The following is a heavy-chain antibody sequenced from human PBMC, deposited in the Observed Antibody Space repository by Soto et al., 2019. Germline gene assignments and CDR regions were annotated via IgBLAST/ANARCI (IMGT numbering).Heavy chain of an antibody. V-gene: IGHV3-23*01. CDR3: AKDRVNHNSVWDPFDI. CDR1: GFTFSSYA. J-gene: IGHJ3*02. Sequence: EVQLLASGGGLVQPGGSLRLSCAASGFTFSSYAMSWVRQAPGKGLEWVSGMGGSNDDTYYADSVKGRFTISRDNSKNTLFLQMNSLRAEDTAVYYCAKDRVNHNSVWDPFDIWGQGTMVTVSS. CDR2: MGGSNDDT. D-gene: IGHD1-20*01.